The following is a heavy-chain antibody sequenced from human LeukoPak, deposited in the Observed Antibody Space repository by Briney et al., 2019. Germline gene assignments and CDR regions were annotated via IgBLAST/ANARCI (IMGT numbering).Heavy chain of an antibody. CDR1: GLTFSDHH. CDR2: SKNKDYAYST. J-gene: IGHJ4*02. V-gene: IGHV3-72*01. CDR3: TRIFYYGTRGYYPDF. D-gene: IGHD3-22*01. Sequence: PGGSLRLSCAASGLTFSDHHMDWVRQAPGKGLEWIGCSKNKDYAYSTVYAASVKGRFTFSRDDPKNSLYLQMNSLTTEDTAVYYCTRIFYYGTRGYYPDFWGQGTLVTVSS.